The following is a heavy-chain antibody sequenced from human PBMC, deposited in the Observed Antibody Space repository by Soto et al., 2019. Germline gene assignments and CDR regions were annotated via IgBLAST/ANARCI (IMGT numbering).Heavy chain of an antibody. Sequence: QVQLVQSGAEVKKSGASVKVSCKASGYTVTRHYMHWVRQAPGQGLEWMGIIDPSGGSTTYAQKFQDRVTMTRDMSTRTVYMELSSLRSDDTAIYYCTRGSTVVTLDYFDSWGQGTLVTVSS. D-gene: IGHD2-21*02. CDR2: IDPSGGST. CDR1: GYTVTRHY. CDR3: TRGSTVVTLDYFDS. J-gene: IGHJ4*02. V-gene: IGHV1-46*03.